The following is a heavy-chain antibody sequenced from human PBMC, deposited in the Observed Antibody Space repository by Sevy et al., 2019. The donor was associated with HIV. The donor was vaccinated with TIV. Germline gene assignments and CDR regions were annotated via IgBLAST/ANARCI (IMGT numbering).Heavy chain of an antibody. CDR1: GYTFTSYD. D-gene: IGHD3-3*01. Sequence: VSVKVSCKASGYTFTSYDINWVRQATGQGLEWMGWMNPNSGNTGYAQKFQGRVIMTRNTSITTAYMKLSSLKSEDTAVYYCAKGYYGFWSGYYYGMDVWGQGTTVTVSS. CDR3: AKGYYGFWSGYYYGMDV. CDR2: MNPNSGNT. J-gene: IGHJ6*02. V-gene: IGHV1-8*01.